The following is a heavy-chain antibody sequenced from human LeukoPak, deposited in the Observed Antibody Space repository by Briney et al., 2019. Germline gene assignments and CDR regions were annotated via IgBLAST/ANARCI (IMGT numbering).Heavy chain of an antibody. CDR3: ASIYDSSVCDY. CDR1: GFTFSSYA. CDR2: ISGSGGST. Sequence: GGSLRLSCAASGFTFSSYAMSWVRQAPGKGLEWVSAISGSGGSTYYANSVKGRFTISRDNSKNTLYLQMNSLRAEDTAVYYCASIYDSSVCDYWGQGTLVTVSS. J-gene: IGHJ4*02. D-gene: IGHD3-22*01. V-gene: IGHV3-23*01.